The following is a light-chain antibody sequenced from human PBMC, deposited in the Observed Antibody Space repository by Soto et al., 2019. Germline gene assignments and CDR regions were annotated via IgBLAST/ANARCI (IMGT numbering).Light chain of an antibody. CDR2: EVS. J-gene: IGLJ2*01. Sequence: QSVLTQPPSASGSPGQSVTISCTGTSSDVGGYNYVSWYQQHPGKAPQLMIYEVSKRPSGVPDRFSGSKSGNPASLTVSGLQGEEEADYYCSSYAGRNNVVFGGGTKLTVL. CDR1: SSDVGGYNY. V-gene: IGLV2-8*01. CDR3: SSYAGRNNVV.